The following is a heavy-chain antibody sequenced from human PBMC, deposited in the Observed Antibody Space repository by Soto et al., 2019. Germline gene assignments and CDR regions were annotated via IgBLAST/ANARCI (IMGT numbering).Heavy chain of an antibody. J-gene: IGHJ4*02. CDR1: GGSISSYY. D-gene: IGHD6-6*01. Sequence: QVQLQESGPGLVKPSETLSLTCTVSGGSISSYYWSWIRQPPGKGLEWIGYIYYSGSTNYNPSLRRRVTISVDTSKNQFSLKLSAVTAADTAGYYCARWAARTLDYWGQGTLVTVSS. CDR2: IYYSGST. CDR3: ARWAARTLDY. V-gene: IGHV4-59*01.